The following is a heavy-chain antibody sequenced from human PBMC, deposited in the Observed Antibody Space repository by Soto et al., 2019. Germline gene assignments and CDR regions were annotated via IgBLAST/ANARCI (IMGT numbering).Heavy chain of an antibody. Sequence: NLSCKTAGYTISDDDIHRVRHENGQGLEWMGWINPKSGGTNYAQKFQGRVTMTRDTSISTAYMELSRLRSDDTAVYYCARKLDLRGSYYFYYGMDVWGQGTTVTVYS. CDR1: GYTISDDD. D-gene: IGHD1-7*01. V-gene: IGHV1-2*02. CDR3: ARKLDLRGSYYFYYGMDV. J-gene: IGHJ6*01. CDR2: INPKSGGT.